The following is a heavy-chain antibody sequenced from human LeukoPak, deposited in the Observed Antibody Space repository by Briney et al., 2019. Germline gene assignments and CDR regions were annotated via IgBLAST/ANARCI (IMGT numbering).Heavy chain of an antibody. D-gene: IGHD7-27*01. CDR2: ISYDGSNE. V-gene: IGHV3-30*04. J-gene: IGHJ3*02. Sequence: GRSLRLSCAASGFTFSSYVMHWVRQAPGKGLEWVAIISYDGSNEYYADSVKGRFTISRDNAKNSLYLQMNSLRAEDTAVYYCARVKLWGSDAFDIWGQGTMVTVSS. CDR1: GFTFSSYV. CDR3: ARVKLWGSDAFDI.